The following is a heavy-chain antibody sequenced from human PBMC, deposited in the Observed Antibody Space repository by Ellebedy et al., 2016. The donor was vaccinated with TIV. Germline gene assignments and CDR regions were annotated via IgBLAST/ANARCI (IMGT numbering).Heavy chain of an antibody. CDR1: GYTFTSYA. V-gene: IGHV1-3*01. CDR2: INAGNGST. J-gene: IGHJ4*02. D-gene: IGHD1-26*01. CDR3: ARVKWELPFDY. Sequence: AASVTVSCKALGYTFTSYAMHWVRQATGQRLEWMGWINAGNGSTKYSQKFQGRVTITRDTSASTAYMELSSLRSEYTAVYYCARVKWELPFDYWGQGTLVTVSS.